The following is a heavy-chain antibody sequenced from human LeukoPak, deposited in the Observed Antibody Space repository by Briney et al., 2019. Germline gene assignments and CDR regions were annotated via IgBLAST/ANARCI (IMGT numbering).Heavy chain of an antibody. CDR1: GYTFTGYY. V-gene: IGHV1-2*02. CDR2: INPNSGGT. CDR3: ARERAAAGTVFSDAFDI. J-gene: IGHJ3*02. D-gene: IGHD6-13*01. Sequence: ASVKVSCKASGYTFTGYYMHWVRQAPGQGLEWMGWINPNSGGTNYAQKFQGRVTMTRDTSISTAYMELSRLRSDDTAVYYCARERAAAGTVFSDAFDIWGRGTMVTVSS.